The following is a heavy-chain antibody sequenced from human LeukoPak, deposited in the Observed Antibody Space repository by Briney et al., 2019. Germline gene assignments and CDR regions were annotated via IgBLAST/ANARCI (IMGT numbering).Heavy chain of an antibody. CDR1: GFTFSDYY. CDR2: ISSSGSTI. CDR3: ARVNVGDLSALDY. Sequence: GGSLRLSCAASGFTFSDYYMSWIRQAPGKGLEWVSYISSSGSTIYYADSVKGRFTISRGNAKNSLYLQMNSLRAEDTAVYYCARVNVGDLSALDYWGQGTLVTVSS. V-gene: IGHV3-11*01. D-gene: IGHD3-16*02. J-gene: IGHJ4*02.